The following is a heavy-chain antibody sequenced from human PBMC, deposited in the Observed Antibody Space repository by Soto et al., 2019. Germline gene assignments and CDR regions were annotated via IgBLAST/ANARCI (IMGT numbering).Heavy chain of an antibody. CDR1: GFTFSSYA. Sequence: PGGSLRLSCTASGFTFSSYAMHWVRQAPGKGLEWVAVISYDGSNKYYADSVKGRFTISRDNSKNTLYLQMNSLRAEDTAVYYCARVLCGGDCYARPAYGMDVWGQGTTVTVSS. J-gene: IGHJ6*02. CDR3: ARVLCGGDCYARPAYGMDV. CDR2: ISYDGSNK. D-gene: IGHD2-21*02. V-gene: IGHV3-30-3*01.